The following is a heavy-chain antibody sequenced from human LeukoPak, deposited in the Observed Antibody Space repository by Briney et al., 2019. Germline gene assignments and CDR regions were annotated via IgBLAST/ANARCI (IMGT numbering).Heavy chain of an antibody. V-gene: IGHV1-69*13. CDR3: ARETPPGYYYYGMDV. CDR1: GYTFTSYA. Sequence: GASVKVSCKASGYTFTSYAISWVRQAPGQGLEWMGGIIPIFGTANYAQKFQGRVTITADESTSTAYMELSSLRSEDTAVYYCARETPPGYYYYGMDVWGQGTTVTVSS. J-gene: IGHJ6*02. CDR2: IIPIFGTA.